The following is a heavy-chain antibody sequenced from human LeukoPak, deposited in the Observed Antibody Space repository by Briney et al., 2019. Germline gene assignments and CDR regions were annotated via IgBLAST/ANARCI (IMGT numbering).Heavy chain of an antibody. CDR2: IIPIFGTA. J-gene: IGHJ4*02. V-gene: IGHV1-69*13. CDR1: GGTFSSYA. Sequence: ASVKVSCKASGGTFSSYAISWVRQAPGQGLEWMGGIIPIFGTANYAQKFQGRVTITADESTSTAYMELSSLRSEDTAVYYCARVVVRGVIIYYFDYWGQGTLVTVSS. D-gene: IGHD3-10*01. CDR3: ARVVVRGVIIYYFDY.